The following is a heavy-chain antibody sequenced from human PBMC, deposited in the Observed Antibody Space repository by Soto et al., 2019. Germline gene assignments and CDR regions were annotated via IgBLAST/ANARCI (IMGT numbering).Heavy chain of an antibody. D-gene: IGHD4-17*01. Sequence: SETLSLTCTVSGGSISSYYWSWIRQPPGKGLEWIGYIYYSGSTNYNPSLKSRVTISVDTSKNQFSLNLSSVTAADTALYYCGRRYGPGFDYWGQGTLVPVSS. CDR2: IYYSGST. CDR1: GGSISSYY. J-gene: IGHJ4*02. CDR3: GRRYGPGFDY. V-gene: IGHV4-59*08.